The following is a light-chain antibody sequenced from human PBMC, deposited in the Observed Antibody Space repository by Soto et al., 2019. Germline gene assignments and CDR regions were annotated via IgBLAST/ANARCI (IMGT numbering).Light chain of an antibody. CDR3: QQLNSYPRT. J-gene: IGKJ1*01. V-gene: IGKV1-9*01. CDR2: AAS. Sequence: DIPLTQSPSFLSASLGDRVTITCRASQGFSSDLAWYQQKPGKAPKRLIYAASTLQSGVPARFSGSGSGTEFTLTISTLQPEDFATYYCQQLNSYPRTFGQGTKVEIK. CDR1: QGFSSD.